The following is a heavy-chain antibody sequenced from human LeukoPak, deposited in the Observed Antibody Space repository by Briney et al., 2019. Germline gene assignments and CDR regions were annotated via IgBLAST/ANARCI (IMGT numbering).Heavy chain of an antibody. V-gene: IGHV3-7*01. Sequence: GGSLSLSCAASGFTFSSYWMSWVRQAPGKGLEWVANIKQDGSEKYYVDSVKGRFTISRDNAQNSLYLQMSSLRAEDTAVYYCARLRTRPTIFGVVQGYYFHDGREGTLVTVSS. CDR1: GFTFSSYW. CDR2: IKQDGSEK. J-gene: IGHJ4*02. CDR3: ARLRTRPTIFGVVQGYYFHD. D-gene: IGHD3-3*01.